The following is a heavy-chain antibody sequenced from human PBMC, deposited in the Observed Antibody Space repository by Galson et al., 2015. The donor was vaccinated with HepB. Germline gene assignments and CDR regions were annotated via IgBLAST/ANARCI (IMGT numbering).Heavy chain of an antibody. V-gene: IGHV3-30*18. CDR2: ISYDGSNE. J-gene: IGHJ4*02. CDR3: AKEYCTNGVCYIGY. Sequence: SLRLSCAASGFTFSSYAMSWVRQAPGKGLEWVAVISYDGSNEYYADSVKGRFTISRDNSKNTLYLQMNSLRAEDTAVYYCAKEYCTNGVCYIGYWGQGTLVTVSS. CDR1: GFTFSSYA. D-gene: IGHD2-8*01.